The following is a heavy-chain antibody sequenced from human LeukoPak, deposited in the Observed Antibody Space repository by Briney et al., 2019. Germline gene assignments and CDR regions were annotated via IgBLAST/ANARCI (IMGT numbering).Heavy chain of an antibody. D-gene: IGHD3-10*01. J-gene: IGHJ4*02. CDR2: IYPGDSDT. V-gene: IGHV5-51*01. CDR3: ARSRLKALWFGELDY. CDR1: GYSFTSYW. Sequence: GESLKISCKGSGYSFTSYWIGWVRQMPGKGLEWMGIIYPGDSDTRYSPSFQDQVTISADKSISTAYLQWSSLKASDTAMYYCARSRLKALWFGELDYWGQGTLVTVSS.